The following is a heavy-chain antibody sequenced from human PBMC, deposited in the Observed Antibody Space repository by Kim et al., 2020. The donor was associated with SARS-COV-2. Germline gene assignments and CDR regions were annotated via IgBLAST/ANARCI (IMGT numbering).Heavy chain of an antibody. V-gene: IGHV3-73*01. Sequence: GGSLRLSCAASGFTFSGSAMHWVRQASGKGLEWVGRIRSKANSYATAYAASVKGRFTISRDDSKNTAYLQMNSLKTEDTAVYYCTLRYFDWPTPDYYYGMDVWGQGTTVTVSS. CDR1: GFTFSGSA. CDR2: IRSKANSYAT. D-gene: IGHD3-9*01. J-gene: IGHJ6*02. CDR3: TLRYFDWPTPDYYYGMDV.